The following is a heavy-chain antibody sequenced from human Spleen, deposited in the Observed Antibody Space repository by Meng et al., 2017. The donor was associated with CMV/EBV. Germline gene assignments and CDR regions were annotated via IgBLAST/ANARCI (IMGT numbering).Heavy chain of an antibody. CDR3: ARALGYCSSTSCYMHYYYGMDV. Sequence: SETLSLTCIVSGGSITSSGYYWGWIRQPPGKGLEWIGSIYDSGSTYQNPSLKSRVTISVDTSKNQFSLKLSSVTAADTAVYYCARALGYCSSTSCYMHYYYGMDVWGQGTTVTVSS. CDR1: GGSITSSGYY. J-gene: IGHJ6*02. D-gene: IGHD2-2*02. V-gene: IGHV4-39*07. CDR2: IYDSGST.